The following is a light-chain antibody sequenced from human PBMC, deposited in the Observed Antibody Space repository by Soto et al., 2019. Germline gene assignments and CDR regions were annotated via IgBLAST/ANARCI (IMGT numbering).Light chain of an antibody. J-gene: IGLJ2*01. Sequence: QSALTQPPSASGSPGQSVTISCTGTSSDVGGYNYVSWYQQHPGKAPKLMIYEVSKRPSGVPDRFSGSKSGNTASLTVSGRQAEDEADYYCSSYAGSNNVVGFGGGTKVTVL. CDR2: EVS. CDR1: SSDVGGYNY. CDR3: SSYAGSNNVVG. V-gene: IGLV2-8*01.